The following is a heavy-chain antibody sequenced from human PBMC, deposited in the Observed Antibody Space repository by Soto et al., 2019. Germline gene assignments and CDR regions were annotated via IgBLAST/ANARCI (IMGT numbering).Heavy chain of an antibody. CDR1: GFSFSDYS. V-gene: IGHV3-48*02. CDR2: VSSRRTIT. D-gene: IGHD4-17*01. J-gene: IGHJ4*02. Sequence: GGSLRLSCTGSGFSFSDYSFNWIRQAPGKGLERISYVSSRRTITFYADSVKGRFTISRDNAQKSVYLQMNRLRNEDTAVYYCARHGYGDSFDHWGRGTLVTVSS. CDR3: ARHGYGDSFDH.